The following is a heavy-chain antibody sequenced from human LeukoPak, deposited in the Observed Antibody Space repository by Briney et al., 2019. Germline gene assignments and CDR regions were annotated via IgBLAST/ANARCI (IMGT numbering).Heavy chain of an antibody. CDR2: IVVGSGNT. D-gene: IGHD3-22*01. J-gene: IGHJ4*02. Sequence: SVKVSCKASGFTFTSSAMRWVRQARGQRLEWIGWIVVGSGNTNYAQKFQERATITRDMSTSTAYMELTSLRSEDTAVYYCAADLNYYDSSGSGDYWGQGTLVTVSS. CDR1: GFTFTSSA. CDR3: AADLNYYDSSGSGDY. V-gene: IGHV1-58*02.